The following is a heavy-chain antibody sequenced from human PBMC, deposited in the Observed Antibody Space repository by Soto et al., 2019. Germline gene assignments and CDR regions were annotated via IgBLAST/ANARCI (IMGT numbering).Heavy chain of an antibody. CDR1: GFSFSTYG. Sequence: DVQLLESGGGLAQRGGSLRLSCAASGFSFSTYGMTWVRQAPGKGLEWVSYGGSGGSTYYAGSVKGRFTISRDNSKNTLSLQMNRLRAEDTAVYYCVKFRGRAYHYYYMDVWGNGTTVTVSS. V-gene: IGHV3-23*01. J-gene: IGHJ6*03. D-gene: IGHD3-16*01. CDR3: VKFRGRAYHYYYMDV. CDR2: YGGSGGST.